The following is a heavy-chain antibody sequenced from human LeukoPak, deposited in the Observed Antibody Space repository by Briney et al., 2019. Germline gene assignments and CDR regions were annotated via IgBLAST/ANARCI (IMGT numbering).Heavy chain of an antibody. J-gene: IGHJ4*02. V-gene: IGHV4-39*01. CDR2: IYYSGST. CDR3: ATDTSGWYSDY. CDR1: GGSISTTTYY. Sequence: PSGTLSLTCTVSGGSISTTTYYWGWLRQPPGKGLEWIGSIYYSGSTYHNPSLKSRVTISIDTSKNQFSLKLSSVTAADTAVYYCATDTSGWYSDYWGQGTLVTVSS. D-gene: IGHD6-19*01.